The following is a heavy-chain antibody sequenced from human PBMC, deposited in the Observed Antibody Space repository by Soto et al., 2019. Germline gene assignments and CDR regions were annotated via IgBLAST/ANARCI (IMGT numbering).Heavy chain of an antibody. CDR1: GGSISSYY. V-gene: IGHV4-59*01. J-gene: IGHJ4*02. D-gene: IGHD3-3*01. CDR3: ASSGIYYDFWSGYAH. Sequence: TLSLTCTVSGGSISSYYWSWIRQPPGKGLEWIGYIYYSGSTNYNPSLKSRVTVSVDTSKNQFSLKLSSVTAADTAVYYCASSGIYYDFWSGYAHWGQGTLVTV. CDR2: IYYSGST.